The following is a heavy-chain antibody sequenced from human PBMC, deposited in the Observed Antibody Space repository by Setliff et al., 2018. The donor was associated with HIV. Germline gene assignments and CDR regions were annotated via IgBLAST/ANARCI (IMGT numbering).Heavy chain of an antibody. V-gene: IGHV1-46*01. CDR1: GYTFTSYY. J-gene: IGHJ4*02. CDR2: INPSGGST. Sequence: GASVKVSCKASGYTFTSYYMHWVRQAPGQGLEWMGIINPSGGSTSYAQKFQGRVTMTRDTSTSTVYMELSSLRSEDTAVYYCATAKEHWLSEGGFDYWGQGTLVTVSS. D-gene: IGHD6-19*01. CDR3: ATAKEHWLSEGGFDY.